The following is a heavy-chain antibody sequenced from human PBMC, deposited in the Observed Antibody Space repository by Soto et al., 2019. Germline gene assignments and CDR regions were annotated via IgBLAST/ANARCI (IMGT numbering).Heavy chain of an antibody. J-gene: IGHJ6*02. Sequence: QVQLQESGPGLVKPSQTLSLTCTVSGGSISSGGYFWSWIRKHPGKGLEWIGFIYYSGSTYYNPSLKSRVTISVDTSKNQFYMKLSSVTAADTAVYYCAREGAAPYYYYGMDVWGQGTTVTVSS. D-gene: IGHD6-6*01. V-gene: IGHV4-31*03. CDR1: GGSISSGGYF. CDR3: AREGAAPYYYYGMDV. CDR2: IYYSGST.